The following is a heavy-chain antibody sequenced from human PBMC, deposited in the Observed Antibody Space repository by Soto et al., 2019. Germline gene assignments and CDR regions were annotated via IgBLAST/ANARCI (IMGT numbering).Heavy chain of an antibody. V-gene: IGHV3-23*01. CDR1: GFIVSDTY. D-gene: IGHD3-16*02. Sequence: GGSLRLSCTASGFIVSDTYVNWVRQAPGKGLEWVSAISGIGGSTYYADSVKGRFTISRDNSKNTLYLQMNSLRAEDTAVYYCAKPWGSYRVFDYWGQGALVTVSS. J-gene: IGHJ4*02. CDR2: ISGIGGST. CDR3: AKPWGSYRVFDY.